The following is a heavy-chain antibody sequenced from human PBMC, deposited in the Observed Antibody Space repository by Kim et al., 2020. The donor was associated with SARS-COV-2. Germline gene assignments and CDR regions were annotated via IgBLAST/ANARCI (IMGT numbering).Heavy chain of an antibody. J-gene: IGHJ2*01. Sequence: SETLSLTCTVSGGSVSSGSYFWSWIRQPPGKGLEWIAYIYYSGSTKYNPSLKSRVTMSVDTSKNQFSLKVTSVTAADTAVYYCASDEAAADSTSWYCDLWGHGTLVTVSS. V-gene: IGHV4-61*01. D-gene: IGHD6-25*01. CDR1: GGSVSSGSYF. CDR3: ASDEAAADSTSWYCDL. CDR2: IYYSGST.